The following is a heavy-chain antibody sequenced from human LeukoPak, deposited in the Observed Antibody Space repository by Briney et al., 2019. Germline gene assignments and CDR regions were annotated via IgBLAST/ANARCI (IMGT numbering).Heavy chain of an antibody. D-gene: IGHD6-13*01. J-gene: IGHJ3*02. V-gene: IGHV1-24*01. CDR3: ATWDSSSWYDAFDI. CDR1: GYTLTELS. CDR2: FDPEDGET. Sequence: GASVKVSCKVSGYTLTELSMHWVRQAPGKGLEWMGGFDPEDGETIYAQKFQGRVTMTEDTSTDTAYMELSSLRSEDTAVYYCATWDSSSWYDAFDIWGQGTMVTVSS.